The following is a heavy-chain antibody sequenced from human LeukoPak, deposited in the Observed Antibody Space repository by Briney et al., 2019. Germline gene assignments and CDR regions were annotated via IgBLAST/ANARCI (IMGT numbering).Heavy chain of an antibody. CDR2: ISGSGGST. CDR1: GFTFSSYG. CDR3: AKGRHQLVDNYFDY. J-gene: IGHJ4*02. D-gene: IGHD6-13*01. Sequence: GGSLRLSCAASGFTFSSYGLSWVRQAPGKGLEWVSVISGSGGSTYYADSVKGRFTISRDNSKNTLYLQMNSLRAEDTAVYYCAKGRHQLVDNYFDYWGQGTLVTVSS. V-gene: IGHV3-23*01.